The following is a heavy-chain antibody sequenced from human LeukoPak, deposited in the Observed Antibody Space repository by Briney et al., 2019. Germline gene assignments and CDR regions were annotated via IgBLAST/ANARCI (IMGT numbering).Heavy chain of an antibody. CDR2: INHNGNVN. D-gene: IGHD2-15*01. CDR3: ARDLGYCSGGSCYSDAFDI. V-gene: IGHV3-7*01. J-gene: IGHJ3*02. CDR1: GFTFSSYW. Sequence: PGGSLRLSCAASGFTFSSYWMNWARQAPGKGLEWVASINHNGNVNYYVDSVKGRFTISRDNAKNSLYLQMSSLRAEDTAVYYCARDLGYCSGGSCYSDAFDIWGQGTMVTVSS.